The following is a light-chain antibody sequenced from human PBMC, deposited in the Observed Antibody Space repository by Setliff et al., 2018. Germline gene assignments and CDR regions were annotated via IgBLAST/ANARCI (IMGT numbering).Light chain of an antibody. Sequence: QSVLTQPPSASGTPGQRVTISCSGSSSNIGSNTVNWYRQLPGTAPKLLIYSNNQRPSGVSDRFSGSKSGTSASLAISGLQSEEEADYYCVTWDTNRSANDCGTGRKGTGL. J-gene: IGLJ1*01. V-gene: IGLV1-44*01. CDR2: SNN. CDR3: VTWDTNRSAND. CDR1: SSNIGSNT.